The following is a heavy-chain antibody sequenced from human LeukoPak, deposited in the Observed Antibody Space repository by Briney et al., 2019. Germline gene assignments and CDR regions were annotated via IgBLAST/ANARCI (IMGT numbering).Heavy chain of an antibody. V-gene: IGHV4-59*01. CDR2: IYYSGST. CDR1: GGSIGSYY. CDR3: ARDIGSGWHRGYFDY. D-gene: IGHD6-19*01. J-gene: IGHJ4*02. Sequence: SETLSLTCTVSGGSIGSYYWSWIRQPPGKGLEWIGYIYYSGSTNYNPSLKSRVTISVDTSKNQFSLKLSSVTAADTAVYYCARDIGSGWHRGYFDYWGQGTLVTVSS.